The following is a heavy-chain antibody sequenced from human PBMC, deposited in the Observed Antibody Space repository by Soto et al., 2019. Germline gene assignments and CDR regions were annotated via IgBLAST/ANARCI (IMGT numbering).Heavy chain of an antibody. V-gene: IGHV3-21*01. CDR2: ISSSSSYI. Sequence: GGSLRLSCAASGFTFSSYSMNWVRQAPGKGLEWVSSISSSSSYIYYADSVKGRFTISRDNAKNSLYLQMNSLRAEDTAVYYCARVNWDDYGTYYMDVWGKGTTVTVSS. J-gene: IGHJ6*03. D-gene: IGHD4-17*01. CDR1: GFTFSSYS. CDR3: ARVNWDDYGTYYMDV.